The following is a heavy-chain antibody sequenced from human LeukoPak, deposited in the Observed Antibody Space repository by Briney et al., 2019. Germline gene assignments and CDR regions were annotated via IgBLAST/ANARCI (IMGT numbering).Heavy chain of an antibody. CDR1: GYTFTSYD. J-gene: IGHJ5*02. V-gene: IGHV1-8*01. Sequence: ASVKVSCKASGYTFTSYDIDWVRQATGQGLEWMGWMNPNSGNTGYAQKFQGRVTMTRNTSISTAYMELSSLRSEDTAVYYCATGAFCTNGVCSDPWGQGTLVTVSS. D-gene: IGHD2-8*01. CDR2: MNPNSGNT. CDR3: ATGAFCTNGVCSDP.